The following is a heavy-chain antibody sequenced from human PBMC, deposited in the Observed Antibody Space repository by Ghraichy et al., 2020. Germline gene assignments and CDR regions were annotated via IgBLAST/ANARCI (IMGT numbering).Heavy chain of an antibody. CDR3: ARGSRQLVLGGFDY. D-gene: IGHD6-13*01. J-gene: IGHJ4*02. CDR2: INHSGST. Sequence: IGEINHSGSTNYNPSLKSRVTISVDTSKNQFSLKLSSVTAADTAVYYCARGSRQLVLGGFDYWGQ. V-gene: IGHV4-34*01.